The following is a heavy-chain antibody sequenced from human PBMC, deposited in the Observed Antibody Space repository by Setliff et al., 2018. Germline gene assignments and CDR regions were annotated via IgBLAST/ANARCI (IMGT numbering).Heavy chain of an antibody. CDR1: GGTFSNYD. CDR2: IIPIFGTT. D-gene: IGHD5-12*01. CDR3: ARERGDIVTTTSYYYYLDV. J-gene: IGHJ6*03. V-gene: IGHV1-69*05. Sequence: GASVKVSCKASGGTFSNYDISWVRQAPGQGLEWMGRIIPIFGTTNYAQRFQGRVTITTDESTSTAYMELSSLRSEDTAVYYCARERGDIVTTTSYYYYLDVWGKGTTVTVSS.